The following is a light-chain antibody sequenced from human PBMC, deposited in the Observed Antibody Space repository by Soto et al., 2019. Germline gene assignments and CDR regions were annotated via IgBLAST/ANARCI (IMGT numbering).Light chain of an antibody. J-gene: IGKJ1*01. CDR3: QQYSSSPGT. Sequence: EIVLTQSPGTLSLSPGERATLSCRASQSVSSSHLAWYQQRLGQAPKLLIYGTSNMATGIPDRFSGSRSGTNFTLTINRLESEDFAGYYCQQYSSSPGTFGQGNKIESK. CDR2: GTS. V-gene: IGKV3-20*01. CDR1: QSVSSSH.